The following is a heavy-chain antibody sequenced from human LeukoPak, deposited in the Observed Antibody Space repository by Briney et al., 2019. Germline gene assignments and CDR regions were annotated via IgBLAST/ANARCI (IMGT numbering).Heavy chain of an antibody. CDR3: TRVGYIDEGIDY. Sequence: GGSLRLSCAASGFTVTSNYMSWVRQAPGKGLEWVSVIYSGENAYYADSVRGRFTISRDSSKNTLYLQMHSLRAEDTAIYYCTRVGYIDEGIDYWGQGTLVTVSS. CDR2: IYSGENA. J-gene: IGHJ4*02. D-gene: IGHD5-24*01. V-gene: IGHV3-53*01. CDR1: GFTVTSNY.